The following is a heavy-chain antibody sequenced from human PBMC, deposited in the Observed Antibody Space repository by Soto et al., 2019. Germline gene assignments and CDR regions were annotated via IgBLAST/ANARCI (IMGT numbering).Heavy chain of an antibody. D-gene: IGHD3-16*01. CDR3: ARGYGGPIGWFDP. CDR1: GYTFTSYA. J-gene: IGHJ5*02. CDR2: INAGNGNT. Sequence: QVQLVQSGAEVKKPGASVKVSCKASGYTFTSYAMHWVRQAPGQRLEWMGWINAGNGNTKYSQKFQGRVTITRDTSASTAYMELSTLRSAGTAVYSCARGYGGPIGWFDPWGQGTLVTVSS. V-gene: IGHV1-3*01.